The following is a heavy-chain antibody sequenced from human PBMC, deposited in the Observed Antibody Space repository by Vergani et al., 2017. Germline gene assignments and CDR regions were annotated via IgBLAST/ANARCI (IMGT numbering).Heavy chain of an antibody. J-gene: IGHJ4*02. D-gene: IGHD2-15*01. Sequence: QVQLVQSGAEVKKPGASVKVSCKASGYTFTGYYMHWVRQAPGQGLEWMGWINPNSGGTNYAQKFQGMVTMTRDTSISTAYMELSRLRSDDTAVYYCARGYCSGGSCYHFDYWGQGTLVTVSS. CDR2: INPNSGGT. V-gene: IGHV1-2*02. CDR1: GYTFTGYY. CDR3: ARGYCSGGSCYHFDY.